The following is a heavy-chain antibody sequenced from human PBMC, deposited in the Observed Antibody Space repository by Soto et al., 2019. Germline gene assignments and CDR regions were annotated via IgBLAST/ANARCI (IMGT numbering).Heavy chain of an antibody. J-gene: IGHJ4*02. Sequence: EVQLLEYGGGLVQPGGSLRLSCAASGFTFGSYAMNWVRQAPGKGLEWVSVISGSDGSTYYADSVKGRFTISRDNSKNTLNLQMNSLRAEDTAVYYCARRSSSWYFDYWGLGTLVTVSS. CDR2: ISGSDGST. V-gene: IGHV3-23*01. CDR1: GFTFGSYA. CDR3: ARRSSSWYFDY. D-gene: IGHD6-13*01.